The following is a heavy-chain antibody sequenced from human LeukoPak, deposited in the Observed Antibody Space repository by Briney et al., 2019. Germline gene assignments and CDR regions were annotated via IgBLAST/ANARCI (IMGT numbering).Heavy chain of an antibody. Sequence: PSETLSLTCTVSGGSISSYYWSWIRQPPGKGLEGIGYIYYSGSTNYNPSLKSRVTISVDTSKNQFSLKLSSVTAADTAVYYCAISYDSSGYYYGAFDIWGQGTMVTVSS. J-gene: IGHJ3*02. D-gene: IGHD3-22*01. CDR1: GGSISSYY. CDR2: IYYSGST. CDR3: AISYDSSGYYYGAFDI. V-gene: IGHV4-59*08.